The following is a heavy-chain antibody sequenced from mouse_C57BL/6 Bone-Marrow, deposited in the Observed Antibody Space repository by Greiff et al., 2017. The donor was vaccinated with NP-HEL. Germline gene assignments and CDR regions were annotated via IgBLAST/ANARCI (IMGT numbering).Heavy chain of an antibody. V-gene: IGHV5-16*01. CDR2: INYDGGGT. J-gene: IGHJ4*01. Sequence: DVQLLESEAGLVQPGTSMKLSCTASGFTFTDYYMAWVRQVPEKGLEWVANINYDGGGTYYLDSLKSRFTISIDNAKNILYLQMSSLTSEDTATYYCGREDDGYYVGDYAMDYWGQGTTVTVSS. D-gene: IGHD2-3*01. CDR3: GREDDGYYVGDYAMDY. CDR1: GFTFTDYY.